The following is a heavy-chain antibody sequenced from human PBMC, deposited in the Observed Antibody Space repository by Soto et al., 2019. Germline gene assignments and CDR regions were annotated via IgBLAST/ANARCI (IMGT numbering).Heavy chain of an antibody. Sequence: EVQLVESGGGLVQPGGSLRLSCAASGFTFSSYDMHWVRQATGKGLEWVSAIGTAGDTYYPGSVKGRFTISRENAKNSLYLQMNSLRAEDTAVYYCAIDLGPGDFWSHRNSYYGMDVWGQGTTVTVSS. V-gene: IGHV3-13*01. CDR3: AIDLGPGDFWSHRNSYYGMDV. CDR2: IGTAGDT. J-gene: IGHJ6*02. D-gene: IGHD3-3*01. CDR1: GFTFSSYD.